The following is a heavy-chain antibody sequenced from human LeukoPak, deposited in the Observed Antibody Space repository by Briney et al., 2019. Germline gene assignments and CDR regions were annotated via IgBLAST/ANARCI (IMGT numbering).Heavy chain of an antibody. J-gene: IGHJ4*02. CDR2: IYYSGST. CDR1: GGSISSGGYY. V-gene: IGHV4-31*03. D-gene: IGHD3-10*01. CDR3: AREISSGSGFDY. Sequence: PSQTLSRTCTVSGGSISSGGYYWSWIRQHPGKGPEWIGYIYYSGSTYYNPSLKSRVTISVDTSKNQFSLKLSSVTAADTAVYYCAREISSGSGFDYWGQGTLVTVSS.